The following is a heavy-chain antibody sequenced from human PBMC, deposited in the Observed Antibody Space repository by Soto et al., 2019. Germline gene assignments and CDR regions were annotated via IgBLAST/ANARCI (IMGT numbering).Heavy chain of an antibody. Sequence: SETLSLTCAVYGRAFSGYYLTWVRQTPGKGLEWIGEKEHGGSTTYNPSLQSRVSISLDLVRKQVSLQLTSVTAEDTAVYYCAKTVLTGDYDYWGQGTLVTVSS. CDR2: KEHGGST. J-gene: IGHJ4*02. CDR3: AKTVLTGDYDY. CDR1: GRAFSGYY. V-gene: IGHV4-34*01. D-gene: IGHD4-17*01.